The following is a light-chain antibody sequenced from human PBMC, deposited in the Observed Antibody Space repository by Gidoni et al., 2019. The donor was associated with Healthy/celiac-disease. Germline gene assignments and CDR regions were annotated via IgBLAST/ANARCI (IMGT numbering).Light chain of an antibody. V-gene: IGKV3-11*01. CDR1: QSVSSY. CDR3: QQRSNWSGFT. J-gene: IGKJ3*01. Sequence: IVLTQSPATLSLSPGERATLSCRASQSVSSYLAWYQQKPGQAPRLIIYEASNRATGIPARFSGSGSGTDFTLTISSLEPEDFAVYYCQQRSNWSGFTFGPGTKVDIK. CDR2: EAS.